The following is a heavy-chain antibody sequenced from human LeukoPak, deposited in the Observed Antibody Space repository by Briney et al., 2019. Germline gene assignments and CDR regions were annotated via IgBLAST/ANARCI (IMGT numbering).Heavy chain of an antibody. Sequence: PGGSLRLSCAASGFTFSSYSMNWVRQAPGKGLEWVSSISSSSSYIYYADSVKGRFTISRDNAKNSLYLQMNSLRAEDTAVYYCAVLERLKRYYYYYMDVWGKGTTVTISS. CDR1: GFTFSSYS. D-gene: IGHD1-1*01. V-gene: IGHV3-21*01. J-gene: IGHJ6*03. CDR3: AVLERLKRYYYYYMDV. CDR2: ISSSSSYI.